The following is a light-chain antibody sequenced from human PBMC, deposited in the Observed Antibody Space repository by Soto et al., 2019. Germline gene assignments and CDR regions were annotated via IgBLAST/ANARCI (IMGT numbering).Light chain of an antibody. CDR2: GAS. J-gene: IGKJ1*01. CDR3: QQYNSDSAT. Sequence: DIQMTQSPFTLSASVGDRVTITCRASQSINSWLAWYQQKPGKAPNLLIYGASSLQSGFPSRFSGSGSGTEFTLTINSLQPDDFASYYCQQYNSDSATFGQGTKVDI. CDR1: QSINSW. V-gene: IGKV1-5*01.